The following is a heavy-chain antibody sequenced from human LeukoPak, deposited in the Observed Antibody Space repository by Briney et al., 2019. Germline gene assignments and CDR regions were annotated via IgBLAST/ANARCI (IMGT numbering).Heavy chain of an antibody. D-gene: IGHD6-13*01. V-gene: IGHV1-2*02. CDR2: INPNSGGT. CDR1: GYTFTGYY. CDR3: ARLGSYSSSSGP. Sequence: AASVKVSCKASGYTFTGYYMHWVRPAPGQGLEWMGWINPNSGGTNYAQKFQGRVTMTRDTSISTAYMELSRLRSDDTAVYYCARLGSYSSSSGPWGQGTLVTVSS. J-gene: IGHJ5*02.